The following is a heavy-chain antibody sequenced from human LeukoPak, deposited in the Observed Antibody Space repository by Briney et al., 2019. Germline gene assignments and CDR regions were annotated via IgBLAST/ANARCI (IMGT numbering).Heavy chain of an antibody. J-gene: IGHJ6*03. V-gene: IGHV3-7*01. Sequence: GGSLRLSCAASGFTFSTYWMTWVRQAPGKGLEWVANIKQDGSEKYFVDSVKGRFTISRDNANNSLYLQMNSLRPEDTAVYYCARDYDRYYMDVWGKGTAVTVSS. CDR2: IKQDGSEK. D-gene: IGHD3-3*01. CDR1: GFTFSTYW. CDR3: ARDYDRYYMDV.